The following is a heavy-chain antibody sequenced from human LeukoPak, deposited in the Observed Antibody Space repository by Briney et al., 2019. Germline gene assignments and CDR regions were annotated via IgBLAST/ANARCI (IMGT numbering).Heavy chain of an antibody. J-gene: IGHJ4*02. CDR3: ARDRYCSSTSCTQRGGYFDS. Sequence: GGSLRLSCAASGFTFSSYCMSWVRQAPGKGLEWVANIKQDGSEKYYVDSVKGRFTISRDNAKNSLYLQMNSLRAEDTAVYYCARDRYCSSTSCTQRGGYFDSWGQGTLVTVSS. CDR1: GFTFSSYC. D-gene: IGHD2-2*01. CDR2: IKQDGSEK. V-gene: IGHV3-7*01.